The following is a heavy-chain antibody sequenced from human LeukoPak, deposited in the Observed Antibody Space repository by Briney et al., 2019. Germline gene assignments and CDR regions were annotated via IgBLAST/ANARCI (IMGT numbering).Heavy chain of an antibody. D-gene: IGHD3-10*01. Sequence: SVKVSCKASGGTFSSYSISWVRQAPGQGLEWMGRIIPIFGTANYAQKFQGRVTITTAESTSTAYMELSSLRSEDTAVYYCARDPSPYGSGSYHFDYWGQGTLVTVSS. CDR2: IIPIFGTA. V-gene: IGHV1-69*05. CDR1: GGTFSSYS. CDR3: ARDPSPYGSGSYHFDY. J-gene: IGHJ4*02.